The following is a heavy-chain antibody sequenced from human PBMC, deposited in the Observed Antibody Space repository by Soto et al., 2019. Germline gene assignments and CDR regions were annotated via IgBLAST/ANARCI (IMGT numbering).Heavy chain of an antibody. Sequence: SETLSLTCTVSGGSISSGGYYWSWIRQHPGEGLEWIGYIYYSGSTYYNPSLKSRVTISVDTSKNQFSLKLSSVTAADTAVYYCARDGGGYCSSCPAPNAFDIWGQGTMVTVSS. J-gene: IGHJ3*02. CDR2: IYYSGST. V-gene: IGHV4-31*03. CDR1: GGSISSGGYY. D-gene: IGHD2-2*01. CDR3: ARDGGGYCSSCPAPNAFDI.